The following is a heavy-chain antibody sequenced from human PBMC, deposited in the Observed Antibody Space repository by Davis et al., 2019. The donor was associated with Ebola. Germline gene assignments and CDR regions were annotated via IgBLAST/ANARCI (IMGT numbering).Heavy chain of an antibody. D-gene: IGHD2-21*01. CDR3: ARLIPYYFDY. CDR2: IYPGDSDT. Sequence: PGGSLRLSCKGSGYSFTSYWIGWVRQMPGNGLEWMGIIYPGDSDTRYSPSFQGQVTISADKSISTAYLQWSSLKASDTAMYYCARLIPYYFDYWGQGTLVTVSS. J-gene: IGHJ4*02. V-gene: IGHV5-51*01. CDR1: GYSFTSYW.